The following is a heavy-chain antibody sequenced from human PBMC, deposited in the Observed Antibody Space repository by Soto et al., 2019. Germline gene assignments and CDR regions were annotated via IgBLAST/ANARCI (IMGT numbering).Heavy chain of an antibody. CDR1: GFTFSSYD. Sequence: EVQLVESGGGLVQPGGSLRLSCAASGFTFSSYDMHWVRQATGKGLEWVSAIGTAGDTYYPGSVKGRFTISRENAKNSLYLQMNGLRAGDTAVYYCARGADTAMVPLDYWGQGTLVTVSS. CDR3: ARGADTAMVPLDY. V-gene: IGHV3-13*01. CDR2: IGTAGDT. J-gene: IGHJ4*02. D-gene: IGHD5-18*01.